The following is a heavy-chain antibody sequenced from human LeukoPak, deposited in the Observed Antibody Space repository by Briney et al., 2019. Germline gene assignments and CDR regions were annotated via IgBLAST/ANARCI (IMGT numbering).Heavy chain of an antibody. CDR2: IKNDGSES. V-gene: IGHV3-7*03. CDR1: GFNFRDHW. J-gene: IGHJ4*02. CDR3: ARDQYDTWSRRGNFDS. Sequence: GGSLRLSCAVSGFNFRDHWMDWVRQAPGKGLEWVGHIKNDGSESYYVDSLKGRFSISRDNTNNALYLQMNSLRVEDTAVFYCARDQYDTWSRRGNFDSWGQGTLVIVSS. D-gene: IGHD3/OR15-3a*01.